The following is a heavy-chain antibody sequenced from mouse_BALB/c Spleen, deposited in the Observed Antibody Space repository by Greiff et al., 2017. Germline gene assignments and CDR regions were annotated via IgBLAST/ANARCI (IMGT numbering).Heavy chain of an antibody. CDR1: GYTFTDYN. D-gene: IGHD1-1*01. Sequence: VQLQQPGPELVKPGASVKISCEASGYTFTDYNMHWVKQSHGKSLEWIGYIYPYNGGTGYNQKFKSKATLTVDNSSSTAYMELRSLTSEDSAVYYCARSDYGSRYWYFDVWGAGTTVTVSS. V-gene: IGHV1S29*02. CDR2: IYPYNGGT. J-gene: IGHJ1*01. CDR3: ARSDYGSRYWYFDV.